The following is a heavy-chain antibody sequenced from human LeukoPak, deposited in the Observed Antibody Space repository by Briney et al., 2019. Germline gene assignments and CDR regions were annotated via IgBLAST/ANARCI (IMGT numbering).Heavy chain of an antibody. J-gene: IGHJ4*02. V-gene: IGHV3-7*01. D-gene: IGHD2-8*01. Sequence: PGGSLRLSCAASGMTFSTYWMIWVRQAPGKGLEWVANIKQDGSEEYYVDSVKGRFTISRDNAKNSLYLQMNRLRVEDTAVYYCARGNGGYWGQGTLVTVSS. CDR1: GMTFSTYW. CDR2: IKQDGSEE. CDR3: ARGNGGY.